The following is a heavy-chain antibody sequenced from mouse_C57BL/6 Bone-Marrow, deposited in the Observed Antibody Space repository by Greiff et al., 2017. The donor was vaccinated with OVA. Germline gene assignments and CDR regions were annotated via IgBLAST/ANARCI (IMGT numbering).Heavy chain of an antibody. CDR2: IYPSDSDT. Sequence: QVQLQQSGAELVRPGSSVKLSCKASGYTFTSYWMDWVKQRPGQGLEWIGNIYPSDSDTNYNHKFKDKATLTVDKSSSTAYMQLSSLTSEDSAVCDSANKTGRRYFDDWGTGTTVTVSS. D-gene: IGHD4-1*01. CDR1: GYTFTSYW. V-gene: IGHV1-61*01. J-gene: IGHJ1*03. CDR3: ANKTGRRYFDD.